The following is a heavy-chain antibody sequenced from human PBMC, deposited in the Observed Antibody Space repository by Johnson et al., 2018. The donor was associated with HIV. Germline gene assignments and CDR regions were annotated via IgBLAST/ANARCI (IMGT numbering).Heavy chain of an antibody. CDR2: ISSSGSTI. Sequence: VQLVESGGGLVQPGRSLRLSCAASGFTFSSYAMSWVRQAPGKGLEWVSYISSSGSTIYYADSVKGRFTISRDNAKNSLYLQMNSLRAEDTALYFCARGGSGSYWGYLTDAFDIWGQGTMVTVSS. D-gene: IGHD1-26*01. V-gene: IGHV3-48*04. CDR3: ARGGSGSYWGYLTDAFDI. J-gene: IGHJ3*02. CDR1: GFTFSSYA.